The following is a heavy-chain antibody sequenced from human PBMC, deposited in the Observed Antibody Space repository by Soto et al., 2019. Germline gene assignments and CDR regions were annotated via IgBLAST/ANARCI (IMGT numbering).Heavy chain of an antibody. J-gene: IGHJ6*02. Sequence: SVKVSCKASGGTFSSYAISWVRQAPGQGLEWMGGIIPIFGTANYAQKFQGRVTITADESTSTAYMELSSLRSEDTAVYYCGRSRVCSSTSCSRRDYYYGMDVGGQGTTVTVSS. V-gene: IGHV1-69*13. CDR1: GGTFSSYA. CDR3: GRSRVCSSTSCSRRDYYYGMDV. D-gene: IGHD2-2*01. CDR2: IIPIFGTA.